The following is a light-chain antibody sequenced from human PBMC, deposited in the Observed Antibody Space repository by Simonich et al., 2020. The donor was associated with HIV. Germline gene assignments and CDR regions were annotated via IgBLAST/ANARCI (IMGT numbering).Light chain of an antibody. Sequence: DIQMTQSPSSLSASVGDTVTITCRASQSISRYLNWYQQKRGKAPKLLIYVASSLPIGVPSRFSGSGSGTDFTLTISSLQPEDFATYYCQQSFSSPWTFGQGTKVAIK. CDR3: QQSFSSPWT. CDR1: QSISRY. V-gene: IGKV1-39*01. J-gene: IGKJ1*01. CDR2: VAS.